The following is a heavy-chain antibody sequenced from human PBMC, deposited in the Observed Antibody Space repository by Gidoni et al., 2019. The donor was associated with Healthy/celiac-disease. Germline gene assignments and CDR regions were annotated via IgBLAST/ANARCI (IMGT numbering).Heavy chain of an antibody. V-gene: IGHV3-73*02. CDR3: TRNNIMIVY. D-gene: IGHD3-16*01. Sequence: EVQLVESGGGLVQPGGSLKLSCAASGFTFSGSAMHWVRQAAGKVLGWVGRIRSKANSYATAYAASVKGRFTISRDDSKNTAYLQMNSLKTEDTAVYYCTRNNIMIVYWGQGTLVTVSS. J-gene: IGHJ4*02. CDR1: GFTFSGSA. CDR2: IRSKANSYAT.